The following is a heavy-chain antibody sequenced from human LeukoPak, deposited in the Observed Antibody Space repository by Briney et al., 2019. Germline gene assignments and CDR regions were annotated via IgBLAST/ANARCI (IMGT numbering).Heavy chain of an antibody. V-gene: IGHV3-33*08. CDR2: TGCDGSNK. J-gene: IGHJ4*02. CDR1: GFTFSSYA. Sequence: PGGSLRLSCAASGFTFSSYAMSWVRQAPGKGLEWVALTGCDGSNKNYADSVKGRFTISRDNSKNTLYLQMNSLRGEDTAVYYCARGGLTIAEATTSWYLDYWGQRTLVTVSS. CDR3: ARGGLTIAEATTSWYLDY. D-gene: IGHD1-26*01.